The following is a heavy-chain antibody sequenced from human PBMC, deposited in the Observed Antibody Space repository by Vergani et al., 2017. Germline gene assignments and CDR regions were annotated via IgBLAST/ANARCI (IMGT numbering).Heavy chain of an antibody. Sequence: EVQLLESGGGLVQPGGSLRLSCAASGFTFSSYAMSWVRQAPGKGLEWVSAISGSGSTIYYADSVKGRFTISRDNAKNSLYLQMNSLRAEDTAVYYCARDVFIGTAGYYYMDVWGKGTTVTVSS. J-gene: IGHJ6*03. CDR2: ISGSGSTI. D-gene: IGHD1-1*01. CDR1: GFTFSSYA. V-gene: IGHV3-23*01. CDR3: ARDVFIGTAGYYYMDV.